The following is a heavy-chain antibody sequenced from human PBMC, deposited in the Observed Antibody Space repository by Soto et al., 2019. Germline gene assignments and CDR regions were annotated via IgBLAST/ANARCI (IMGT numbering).Heavy chain of an antibody. V-gene: IGHV1-18*01. J-gene: IGHJ3*02. CDR3: AREGSITIFGVRLRKDTYDAFAI. CDR2: MNPNSGNT. D-gene: IGHD3-3*01. Sequence: ASLKVSCKAAGYTFTSYDINWVRQDTGQGLEWMGWMNPNSGNTNYAQKLQGRVTMTTDTSTSTAYMELRSLRSDDTAVYYCAREGSITIFGVRLRKDTYDAFAIWGQGTMVTVSS. CDR1: GYTFTSYD.